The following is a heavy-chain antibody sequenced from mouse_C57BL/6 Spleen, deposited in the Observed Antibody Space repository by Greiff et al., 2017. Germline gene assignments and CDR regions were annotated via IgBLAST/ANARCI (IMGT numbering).Heavy chain of an antibody. CDR1: GFSFTSYG. J-gene: IGHJ4*01. Sequence: VQLQQSGPGLVQPSQCLSITCTVSGFSFTSYGVHWVRQSPGKGLEWLGVIWRGGSTDYNAAFMSRLSITKDNSTSQVFFKMNSLQADDTAIYYCAKGDYDEGYYAMDYWGQGTSVTVSS. CDR2: IWRGGST. V-gene: IGHV2-5*01. CDR3: AKGDYDEGYYAMDY. D-gene: IGHD2-13*01.